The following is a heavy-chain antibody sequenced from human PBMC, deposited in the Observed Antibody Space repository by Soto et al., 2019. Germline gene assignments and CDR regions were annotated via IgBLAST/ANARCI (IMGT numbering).Heavy chain of an antibody. Sequence: SETLSLTCAVSGGSISSGGYSWSWIRQPPGKGLEWIGYIYHSGSTYYNPSLKSRVTISVDRSKNQFSLKLSSVTAADTAVYYCARDSGYGSGSSVNHQLDYWGHGTLVTVS. CDR2: IYHSGST. J-gene: IGHJ4*01. CDR3: ARDSGYGSGSSVNHQLDY. V-gene: IGHV4-30-2*01. D-gene: IGHD3-10*01. CDR1: GGSISSGGYS.